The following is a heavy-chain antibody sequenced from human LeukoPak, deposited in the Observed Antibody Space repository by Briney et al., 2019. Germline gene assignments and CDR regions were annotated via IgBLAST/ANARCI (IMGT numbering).Heavy chain of an antibody. CDR3: AKVWASGGWYDY. D-gene: IGHD6-19*01. Sequence: GASVKVSCKASGYTFTGYYMHWVRQAPGQGLEWMGIINPSGGSTSYAQKFQGRVTMTRDTSTSTVYMELSSLRAEDTAVYYCAKVWASGGWYDYWGQGTLVTVSS. V-gene: IGHV1-46*01. CDR2: INPSGGST. CDR1: GYTFTGYY. J-gene: IGHJ4*02.